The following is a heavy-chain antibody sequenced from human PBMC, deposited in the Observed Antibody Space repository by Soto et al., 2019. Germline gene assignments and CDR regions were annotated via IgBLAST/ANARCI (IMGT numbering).Heavy chain of an antibody. V-gene: IGHV3-30-3*01. CDR1: GLTFSSYA. CDR3: ARERRPRIVVDTGGGFDY. Sequence: QVQLVESGGGVVQPGRSLRLSCAASGLTFSSYAMHWVRQAPGKGLEWSVIISYDGSNKYYADAVKVRFTISRDNSKNTLYLQMNSLIAEDAAVYYCARERRPRIVVDTGGGFDYCGKGNLVTAS. J-gene: IGHJ4*02. D-gene: IGHD3-22*01. CDR2: ISYDGSNK.